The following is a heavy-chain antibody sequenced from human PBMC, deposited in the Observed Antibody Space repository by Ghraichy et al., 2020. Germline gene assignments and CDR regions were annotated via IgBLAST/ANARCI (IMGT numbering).Heavy chain of an antibody. V-gene: IGHV4-34*01. CDR1: GGSFSGYY. Sequence: SETLSLTCVVYGGSFSGYYWTWIRQPPGKGLEWIGEINHGGSTNYNPSLKSRVTISVDTSKNQFSLKLTSVTAADTAIYYCVGQSAGWFDRWGQGTLVTVSS. CDR2: INHGGST. CDR3: VGQSAGWFDR. J-gene: IGHJ5*02.